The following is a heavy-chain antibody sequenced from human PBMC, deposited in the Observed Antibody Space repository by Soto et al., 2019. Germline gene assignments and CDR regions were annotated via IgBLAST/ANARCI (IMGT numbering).Heavy chain of an antibody. Sequence: SETLSLTCTVSGGSLTSNSYYWGWIRQPPGKGLEWIGSFYYSQSTYFNPSLKSRVTVSVETSRNQYSLKLSAVTAADTAVYYCARRSTVTYDYWGQGILVTVSS. D-gene: IGHD4-17*01. CDR3: ARRSTVTYDY. CDR2: FYYSQST. J-gene: IGHJ4*02. CDR1: GGSLTSNSYY. V-gene: IGHV4-39*01.